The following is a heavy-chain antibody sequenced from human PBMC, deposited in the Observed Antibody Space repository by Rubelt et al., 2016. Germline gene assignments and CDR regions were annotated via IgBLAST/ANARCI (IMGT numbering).Heavy chain of an antibody. CDR1: GFTVSSNF. CDR3: TRDGWATQTSNFDY. J-gene: IGHJ4*02. CDR2: IANSGNT. V-gene: IGHV3-66*01. D-gene: IGHD1-26*01. Sequence: EVQLVESGGGLVQPGGSLRLSCAASGFTVSSNFINWVRQAPGKGLEWVSLIANSGNTYYADSVKGRITISRNNSNNMLYLQMNILRVEDTAVYYCTRDGWATQTSNFDYWGQGTLVTVSS.